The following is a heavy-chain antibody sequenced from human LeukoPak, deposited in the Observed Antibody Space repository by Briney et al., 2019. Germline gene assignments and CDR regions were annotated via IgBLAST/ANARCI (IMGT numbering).Heavy chain of an antibody. CDR2: IYYSGST. D-gene: IGHD2-15*01. Sequence: PSETLSLTCTVSGGSISSYYWSWIRQPPGKGLEWIGYIYYSGSTNYNPSLKSRVTISVDTSKNQFSLKLSSVTAADTAVYYCARVRPRGYCSGGSCHSEGKVWFDPWGQGTLVTVSS. V-gene: IGHV4-59*01. CDR3: ARVRPRGYCSGGSCHSEGKVWFDP. CDR1: GGSISSYY. J-gene: IGHJ5*02.